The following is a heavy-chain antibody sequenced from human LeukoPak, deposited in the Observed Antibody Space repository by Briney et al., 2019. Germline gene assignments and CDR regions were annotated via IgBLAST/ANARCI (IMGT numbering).Heavy chain of an antibody. CDR3: AKDQFDSSSWYNRENWFDP. J-gene: IGHJ5*02. V-gene: IGHV3-23*01. Sequence: GGSLRLSCAASGFTFSSYAMSWVRQAPGKGLEWVSAISSSGGSTYYADSVKGRFTISRDNSKNTLYLQMNSLRAEDTAVYYCAKDQFDSSSWYNRENWFDPWGQGTLVTVSS. D-gene: IGHD6-13*01. CDR2: ISSSGGST. CDR1: GFTFSSYA.